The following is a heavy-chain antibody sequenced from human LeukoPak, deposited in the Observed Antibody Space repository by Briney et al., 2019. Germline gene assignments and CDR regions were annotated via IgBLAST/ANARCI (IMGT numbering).Heavy chain of an antibody. D-gene: IGHD6-19*01. CDR1: GFPFDDYG. CDR2: INWNGGST. J-gene: IGHJ3*02. CDR3: VREGSGSYDAFDI. V-gene: IGHV3-20*04. Sequence: GGSLRLSCAASGFPFDDYGMNWVRPAPGKGLEWVSGINWNGGSTGYADSVKGRFTISRDNVKNSLYLQINSLGAEDTALYYCVREGSGSYDAFDIWGQGTMVTVSS.